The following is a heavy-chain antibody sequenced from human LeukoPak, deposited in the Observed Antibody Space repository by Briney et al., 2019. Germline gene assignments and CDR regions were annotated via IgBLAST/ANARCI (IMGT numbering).Heavy chain of an antibody. J-gene: IGHJ3*02. Sequence: SGPALVKPTQTLTLTCTFSGFSLSTSGMRASWIRQPPGKALEWLASIDWDDDKFYSTSVKTRLTISKETSKNQVVLTMTNMDPVDTATYYCARSALGYDGAFDIWGQGTMVTVSS. D-gene: IGHD7-27*01. CDR3: ARSALGYDGAFDI. V-gene: IGHV2-70*04. CDR1: GFSLSTSGMR. CDR2: IDWDDDK.